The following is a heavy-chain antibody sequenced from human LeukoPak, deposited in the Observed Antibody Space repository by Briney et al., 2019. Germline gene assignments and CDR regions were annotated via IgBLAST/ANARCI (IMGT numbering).Heavy chain of an antibody. Sequence: PSETLSLTCAVYGGSFSGYYWSWIRQPPGKGLGWIGEINHSGSTNYNPSLKSRVTISVDTSKNQFSLKLSSVTAADTAVYYCASYSSSSEIFYYYYYYYMDVWGKGTTVTVSS. V-gene: IGHV4-34*01. CDR3: ASYSSSSEIFYYYYYYYMDV. D-gene: IGHD6-6*01. J-gene: IGHJ6*03. CDR2: INHSGST. CDR1: GGSFSGYY.